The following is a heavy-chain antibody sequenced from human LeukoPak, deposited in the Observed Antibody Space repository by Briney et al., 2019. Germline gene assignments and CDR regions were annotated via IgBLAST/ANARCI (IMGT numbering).Heavy chain of an antibody. D-gene: IGHD5-12*01. CDR3: ARDISSGGLYNWFDP. Sequence: GGSLRLSCAASGFTFSSYWMHWVRQAPGKGLVWVSRLNGDGSSTNYADSVKGRFTISRDNAKNTLFLQMNSLRAVDTAVYYCARDISSGGLYNWFDPWGQGTLVTVSS. CDR2: LNGDGSST. CDR1: GFTFSSYW. J-gene: IGHJ5*02. V-gene: IGHV3-74*01.